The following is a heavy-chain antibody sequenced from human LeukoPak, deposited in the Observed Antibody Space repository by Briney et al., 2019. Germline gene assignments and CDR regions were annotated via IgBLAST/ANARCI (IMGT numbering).Heavy chain of an antibody. CDR1: GDSFSGYY. CDR2: INHSGST. Sequence: SETLSLTCAVYGDSFSGYYWNWIRQPPGKGLEWIGEINHSGSTYYNPSLKSRVTISVDTSKNQFSLKLSSVTAADTAVYYCARYDVWGSYRAFDYWGQGTLVTVSS. D-gene: IGHD3-16*02. CDR3: ARYDVWGSYRAFDY. J-gene: IGHJ4*02. V-gene: IGHV4-34*01.